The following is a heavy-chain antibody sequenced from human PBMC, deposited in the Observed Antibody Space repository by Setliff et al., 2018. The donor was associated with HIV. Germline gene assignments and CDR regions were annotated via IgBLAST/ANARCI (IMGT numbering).Heavy chain of an antibody. CDR2: IHTSGST. CDR3: ARAPTGELDF. J-gene: IGHJ4*02. D-gene: IGHD7-27*01. CDR1: GDSMSGYY. Sequence: KPSETLSLTCAVSGDSMSGYYWSWIRQSPGKKLEWIGYIHTSGSTNYNPSLKSRVTISLDTSNDRFSLRLSSVTAADTAVYYCARAPTGELDFWGQGTLVTAPQ. V-gene: IGHV4-4*08.